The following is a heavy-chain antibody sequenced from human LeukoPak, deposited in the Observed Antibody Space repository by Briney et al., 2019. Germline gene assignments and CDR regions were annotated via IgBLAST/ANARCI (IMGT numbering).Heavy chain of an antibody. D-gene: IGHD6-19*01. CDR2: ISGDGNQK. CDR1: GFSFINYN. V-gene: IGHV3-30-3*01. J-gene: IGHJ4*02. CDR3: TRPSGGSGWHYDY. Sequence: GGSLRLSCAASGFSFINYNLHWVRQAPGKGLEWVAIISGDGNQKYYAGSVQGRFTISRDNSKKTLFLQMSSLRPEDTAVYFCTRPSGGSGWHYDYWGQGTLVTVSS.